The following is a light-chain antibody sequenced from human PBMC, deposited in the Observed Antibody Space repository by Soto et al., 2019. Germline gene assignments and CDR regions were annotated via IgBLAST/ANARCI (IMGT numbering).Light chain of an antibody. CDR2: EVS. CDR1: SSDVGGYNY. J-gene: IGLJ2*01. CDR3: SSYAGSNNFVV. Sequence: QSALTQPPSASGSPGQSVTISCTGTSSDVGGYNYVSWYQQYPGKAPKLMIYEVSKRPSGVPDRFSGSKSANTASLTVSGLQAEDEAGYYCSSYAGSNNFVVFGGGTKVTVL. V-gene: IGLV2-8*01.